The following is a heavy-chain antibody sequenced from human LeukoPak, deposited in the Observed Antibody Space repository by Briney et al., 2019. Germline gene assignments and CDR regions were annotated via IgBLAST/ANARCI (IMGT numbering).Heavy chain of an antibody. Sequence: SETLSLTCTVSGGSISSYYWSWIRQPPGKGLVWIGYIYYSGSTNYNASLKSRVTISGDTSKNQFSLKLSSVTAADTAVYYCARSNVLRYFDWLSHAFDIWGQGTMVTVSS. V-gene: IGHV4-59*01. CDR1: GGSISSYY. D-gene: IGHD3-9*01. CDR2: IYYSGST. J-gene: IGHJ3*02. CDR3: ARSNVLRYFDWLSHAFDI.